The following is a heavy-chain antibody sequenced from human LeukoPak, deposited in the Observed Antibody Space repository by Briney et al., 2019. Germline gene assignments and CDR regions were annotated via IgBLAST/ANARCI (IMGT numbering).Heavy chain of an antibody. V-gene: IGHV3-7*01. CDR2: IKQDGSEK. CDR1: GFTFSSYW. J-gene: IGHJ5*02. CDR3: ARARRDCSSTSCYTSFWFDP. Sequence: GGSLRLSCSASGFTFSSYWMSWVRQAPGKGLEWVANIKQDGSEKYYVDSVKGRFTISRDNAKNSLYLQMNSLRAEDTAVYYCARARRDCSSTSCYTSFWFDPWGQGTLVTVSS. D-gene: IGHD2-2*02.